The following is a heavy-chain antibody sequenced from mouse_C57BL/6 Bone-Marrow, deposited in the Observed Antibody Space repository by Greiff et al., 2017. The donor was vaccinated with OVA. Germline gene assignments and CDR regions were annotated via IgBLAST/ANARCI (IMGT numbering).Heavy chain of an antibody. V-gene: IGHV1-69*01. CDR2: IDPSDSYT. J-gene: IGHJ2*01. D-gene: IGHD1-1*01. CDR1: GYTFTSYW. CDR3: AREGRLEGFYYFDY. Sequence: QVQLQQPGAELVMPGASVKLSCKASGYTFTSYWMHWVKQRPGQGLEWIGEIDPSDSYTNYNQKFKGKSTLTVDKSPSTAYMQLSSLTSEDSAVYYCAREGRLEGFYYFDYWGQGTTLTVSS.